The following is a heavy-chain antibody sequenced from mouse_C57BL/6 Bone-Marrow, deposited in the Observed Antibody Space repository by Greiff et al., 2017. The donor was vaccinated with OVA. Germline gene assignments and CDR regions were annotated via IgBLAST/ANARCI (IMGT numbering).Heavy chain of an antibody. CDR2: IWSDGST. J-gene: IGHJ4*01. D-gene: IGHD4-1*01. V-gene: IGHV2-6*02. CDR3: ARNWDFYYAMDY. CDR1: GFSFTSYG. Sequence: QVQLKESGPGLVAPSQSLSITCTVSGFSFTSYGVHWVRQPPGKGLEWLVVIWSDGSTTYNSALKSRLSISKDNSKSQVFLKMNSLQTDDTAMYYCARNWDFYYAMDYWGQGTSVTVSS.